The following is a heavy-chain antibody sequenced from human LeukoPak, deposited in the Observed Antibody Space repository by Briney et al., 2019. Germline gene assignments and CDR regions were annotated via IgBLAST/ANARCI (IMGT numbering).Heavy chain of an antibody. J-gene: IGHJ4*01. V-gene: IGHV3-23*01. CDR1: GFTFSNYA. CDR3: VREGFYFFDF. CDR2: ISGSGGNT. Sequence: GGSLRLSCAASGFTFSNYAMSWVRQAPGKGLEWVSGISGSGGNTYYADSVKGRFTISRDNSKNTLYLQMNSLRAEDSATYYCVREGFYFFDFWGQGTLVTVSS.